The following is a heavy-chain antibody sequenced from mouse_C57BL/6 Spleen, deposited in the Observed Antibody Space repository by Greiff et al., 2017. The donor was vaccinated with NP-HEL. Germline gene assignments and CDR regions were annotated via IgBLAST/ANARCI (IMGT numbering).Heavy chain of an antibody. J-gene: IGHJ3*01. D-gene: IGHD2-10*02. CDR1: GYTFTSYW. CDR3: ARGYGNPAY. CDR2: IYPGSGST. Sequence: QVQLPGAALVKPGASVKMSCKASGYTFTSYWITWVKQRPGQGLEWIGDIYPGSGSTNYNEKFKSKATLTVDTSSSTAYMQLSSLTSEDSAVYYCARGYGNPAYWGQGTLVTVSA. V-gene: IGHV1-55*01.